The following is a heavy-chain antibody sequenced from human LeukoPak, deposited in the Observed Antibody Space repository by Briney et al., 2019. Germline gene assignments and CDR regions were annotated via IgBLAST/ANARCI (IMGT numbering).Heavy chain of an antibody. CDR2: IYTSGST. J-gene: IGHJ4*02. D-gene: IGHD3/OR15-3a*01. V-gene: IGHV4-4*07. Sequence: NPSETLSLTCTVSGGSISCYYWSWIRQPAGKGLEWIGRIYTSGSTNYNPSLKSRVTMSVDTSKNQFSLKLSSVTAADTAVYYCARDLQSGTGYYMDYWGQGTLVTVSS. CDR1: GGSISCYY. CDR3: ARDLQSGTGYYMDY.